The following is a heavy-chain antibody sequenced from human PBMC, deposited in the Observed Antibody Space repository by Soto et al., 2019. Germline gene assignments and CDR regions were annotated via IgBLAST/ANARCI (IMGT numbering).Heavy chain of an antibody. Sequence: QVRLQESGPGLVKPSETLSLTCTVSGASVSSDSYSWSWIRQPPGKGLEWIGGFYFTGTTKTNPSLQSRVSISVDESKNQMSLKLNSVTAADTAVYYCAKDPRFYGMDVWGQGTTFTVSS. V-gene: IGHV4-61*01. CDR1: GASVSSDSYS. CDR3: AKDPRFYGMDV. J-gene: IGHJ6*02. CDR2: FYFTGTT.